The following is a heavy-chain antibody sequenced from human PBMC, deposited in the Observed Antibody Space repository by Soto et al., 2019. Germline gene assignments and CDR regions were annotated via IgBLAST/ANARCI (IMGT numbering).Heavy chain of an antibody. V-gene: IGHV3-48*01. J-gene: IGHJ6*03. Sequence: GGSLRLSCAASGFTFSSYSMNWVRQAPGKGLEWVSYISSSSSTIYYVDSVKGRFTISRDNAKNSLYLQMNSLRAEDTAVYYCARDPPIRGVIIPSYYYYMDVWGKGTTVTVSS. D-gene: IGHD3-10*01. CDR2: ISSSSSTI. CDR3: ARDPPIRGVIIPSYYYYMDV. CDR1: GFTFSSYS.